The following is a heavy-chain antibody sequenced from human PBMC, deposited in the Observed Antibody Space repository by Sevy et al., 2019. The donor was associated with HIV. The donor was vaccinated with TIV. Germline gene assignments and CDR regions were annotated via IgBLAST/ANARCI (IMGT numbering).Heavy chain of an antibody. CDR3: ARVRDYGSGSFSPWFGP. Sequence: SETLSLTCTVSGGSVTTGYWSWIRQPPGKGPEWIGYVYDIGRTAYSPSLKSRVTISPDTTKNQFSLQLNSITAADTAVYYCARVRDYGSGSFSPWFGPWGQGTLVTVSS. V-gene: IGHV4-59*02. CDR1: GGSVTTGY. CDR2: VYDIGRT. J-gene: IGHJ5*02. D-gene: IGHD3-10*01.